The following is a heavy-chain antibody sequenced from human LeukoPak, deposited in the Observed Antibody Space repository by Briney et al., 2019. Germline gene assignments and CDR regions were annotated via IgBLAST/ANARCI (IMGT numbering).Heavy chain of an antibody. CDR3: AREKDGSGLYYFDY. Sequence: GASVKVSCKASGGTFSSYAISWVRQAPGQGLEWMGRIIPILGIANYAQKFQGRVTITADKSTSTAYMELSSLRSEDTAVYYCAREKDGSGLYYFDYWGQGTLVTVSS. CDR1: GGTFSSYA. CDR2: IIPILGIA. J-gene: IGHJ4*02. D-gene: IGHD6-19*01. V-gene: IGHV1-69*04.